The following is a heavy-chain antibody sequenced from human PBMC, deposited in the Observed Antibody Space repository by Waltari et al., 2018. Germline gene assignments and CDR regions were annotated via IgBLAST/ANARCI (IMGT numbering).Heavy chain of an antibody. J-gene: IGHJ2*01. D-gene: IGHD2-21*01. CDR1: GFTFSSYS. CDR2: ISSSSSYI. Sequence: EVQLVESGGGLVKPGGSLRLSCAASGFTFSSYSMNWVRKAPGKGLEWVSSISSSSSYIYYADSVKGRFTISRDNAKNSLYLQMNSLRAEDTAVYYCARNAYCGGDCYDLDWYFDLWGRGTLVTVSS. V-gene: IGHV3-21*01. CDR3: ARNAYCGGDCYDLDWYFDL.